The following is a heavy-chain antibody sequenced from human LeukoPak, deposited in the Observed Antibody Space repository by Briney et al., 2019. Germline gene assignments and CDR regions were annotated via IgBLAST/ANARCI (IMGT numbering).Heavy chain of an antibody. CDR3: AKGLGQLARFGLGY. V-gene: IGHV3-23*01. Sequence: PGGSLRLSCAASGLTFSTYAMSWVRLAPGKGLEWVSSISGSSGGTYYADSVRGRFSISRDNSKNTLYLQMNSLRAEDTAVYYCAKGLGQLARFGLGYWGQGALVTVSS. D-gene: IGHD3-10*01. J-gene: IGHJ4*02. CDR1: GLTFSTYA. CDR2: ISGSSGGT.